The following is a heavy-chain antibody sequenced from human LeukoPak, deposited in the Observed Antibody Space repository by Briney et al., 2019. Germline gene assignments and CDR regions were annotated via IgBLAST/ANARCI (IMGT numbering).Heavy chain of an antibody. CDR2: IYHSGST. CDR3: ARDRYYYGSADI. V-gene: IGHV4-4*02. CDR1: GGSISSSNW. Sequence: NSSETLSLTCAVSGGSISSSNWWSWVRQPPGKGLEWIGEIYHSGSTNYNPSLKSRVTISVDKSKNQFSLKLSSVTAADTAVYYCARDRYYYGSADIWGQGTMVTVSS. J-gene: IGHJ3*02. D-gene: IGHD3-10*01.